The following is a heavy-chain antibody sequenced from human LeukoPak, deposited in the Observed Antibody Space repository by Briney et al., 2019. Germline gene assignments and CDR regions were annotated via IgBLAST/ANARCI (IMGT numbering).Heavy chain of an antibody. D-gene: IGHD4-17*01. J-gene: IGHJ4*02. CDR3: AKYTFGDPNPY. V-gene: IGHV3-23*01. Sequence: PGGSLRLSCAASVFTFSSYAMSWVRQAPGKGLKWVSAISGSGGSTYYADSVKGRFTISRDNSKNTLYLQMNSLRAEDTAVYYCAKYTFGDPNPYWGQGTLVTVSS. CDR1: VFTFSSYA. CDR2: ISGSGGST.